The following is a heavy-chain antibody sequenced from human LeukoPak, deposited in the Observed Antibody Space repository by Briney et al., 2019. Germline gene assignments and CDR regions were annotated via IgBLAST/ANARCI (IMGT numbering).Heavy chain of an antibody. CDR3: AAVSSISSPAAIPP. CDR2: IVVGSGNT. CDR1: GFTFTSSA. Sequence: SVKVSCKASGFTFTSSAMHWVRQARGQRLEWIGWIVVGSGNTNYAQKFQERVTITRDMSTSTAYMELSSLRSEDTAVYYCAAVSSISSPAAIPPWGQGTLVTVSS. D-gene: IGHD2-2*01. J-gene: IGHJ5*02. V-gene: IGHV1-58*02.